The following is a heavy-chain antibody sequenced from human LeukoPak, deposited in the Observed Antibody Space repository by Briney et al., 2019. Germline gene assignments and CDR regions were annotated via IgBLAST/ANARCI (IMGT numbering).Heavy chain of an antibody. CDR2: IYYSGST. CDR3: ARHGVSARHPTVDV. V-gene: IGHV4-59*08. Sequence: PSETLSLTCTVSGGSIRNYYLSWIRQPPGKGLEGIGYIYYSGSTNYNPSLKSRVTISVDTSKDQFSLKLTSVTAADTAVYYCARHGVSARHPTVDVWVKWTTVTVSS. CDR1: GGSIRNYY. J-gene: IGHJ6*04. D-gene: IGHD3-3*01.